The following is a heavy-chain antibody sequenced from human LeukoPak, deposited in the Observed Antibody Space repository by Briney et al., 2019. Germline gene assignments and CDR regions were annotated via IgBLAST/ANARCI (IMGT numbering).Heavy chain of an antibody. CDR3: SRGLDSRKLGY. CDR1: GASFSSGDQY. J-gene: IGHJ4*02. V-gene: IGHV4-31*03. D-gene: IGHD3-22*01. CDR2: IHPSGGL. Sequence: SSETLSLTCTVSGASFSSGDQYWNWIRQSPGKGLEWIGSIHPSGGLYNNPSLESRVTISIDTSKNQFSLNLNSVTAADTAVYFCSRGLDSRKLGYWGQGTLVTVSS.